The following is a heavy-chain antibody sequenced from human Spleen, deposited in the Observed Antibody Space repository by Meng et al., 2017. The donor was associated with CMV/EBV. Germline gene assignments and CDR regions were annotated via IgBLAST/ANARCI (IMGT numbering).Heavy chain of an antibody. Sequence: SGFTFSSDDMHWVRQPPGKGLEWVASISYDGRNKDYGDSVKGRFTISRDNAENTLYLHMSTLRVEDTAAYFCARRAGYTSGSYFDYWGQGTLVTVSS. V-gene: IGHV3-30*04. CDR2: ISYDGRNK. J-gene: IGHJ4*02. CDR3: ARRAGYTSGSYFDY. CDR1: GFTFSSDD. D-gene: IGHD6-19*01.